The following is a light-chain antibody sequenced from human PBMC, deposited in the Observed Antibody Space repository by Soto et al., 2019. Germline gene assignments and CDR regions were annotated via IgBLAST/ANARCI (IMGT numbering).Light chain of an antibody. J-gene: IGLJ1*01. CDR1: SSDVGGYNY. V-gene: IGLV2-14*01. CDR2: DVS. Sequence: QSALTQPASVSGSTGQSITISCTGTSSDVGGYNYVSWYQQHPGKAPKLMIYDVSNRPSGVSNRFSGSNSGNTASLTISGLQAEDEADYYCSSYTSSSTPLVFGTGTKLTVL. CDR3: SSYTSSSTPLV.